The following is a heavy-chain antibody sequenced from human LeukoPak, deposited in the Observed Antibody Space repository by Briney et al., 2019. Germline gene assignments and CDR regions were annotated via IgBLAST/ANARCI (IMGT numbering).Heavy chain of an antibody. J-gene: IGHJ4*02. CDR2: IYYSGST. V-gene: IGHV4-30-4*08. CDR3: ARVLAGYMVLPYYFDY. D-gene: IGHD3-10*01. CDR1: GGSISSGDYY. Sequence: SETLSLTCTVSGGSISSGDYYWSWIRQPPGKGLEWIGYIYYSGSTNYNPSLKSRVTISVDTSKNQFSLKLSSVTAADTAVYYCARVLAGYMVLPYYFDYWGQGTLVTVSS.